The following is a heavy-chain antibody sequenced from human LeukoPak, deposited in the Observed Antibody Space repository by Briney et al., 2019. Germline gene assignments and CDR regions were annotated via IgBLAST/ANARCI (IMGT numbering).Heavy chain of an antibody. CDR2: IYYIGST. Sequence: SENLSLTCTGSGGSISNYYWSWLRQPPGKGLDSIGYIYYIGSTNYNPSLKSRVTISVDTSKNQFSLKLSSVTAADTAVYYCARGSPHRLDIVVVPAADAFDIWGQGTMVTVYS. CDR1: GGSISNYY. J-gene: IGHJ3*02. D-gene: IGHD2-2*01. V-gene: IGHV4-59*01. CDR3: ARGSPHRLDIVVVPAADAFDI.